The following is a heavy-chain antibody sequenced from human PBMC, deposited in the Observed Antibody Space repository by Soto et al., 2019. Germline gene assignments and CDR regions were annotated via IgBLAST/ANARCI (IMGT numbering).Heavy chain of an antibody. CDR2: INHSGST. CDR3: ARGYYGSGSYLDY. V-gene: IGHV4-34*01. CDR1: GGSFSGYY. J-gene: IGHJ4*02. Sequence: SETLSLTCAVYGGSFSGYYWSWIRQPPGKGLEWIGEINHSGSTNYNPSLKSRVTISVDTSKNQFSLKLSSVTAADTAVYYCARGYYGSGSYLDYWGQGTLVTVSS. D-gene: IGHD3-10*01.